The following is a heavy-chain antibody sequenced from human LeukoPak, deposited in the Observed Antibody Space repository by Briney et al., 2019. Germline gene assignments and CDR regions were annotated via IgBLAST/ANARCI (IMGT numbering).Heavy chain of an antibody. D-gene: IGHD1-1*01. CDR1: GGSISSSNW. CDR3: ARHWEL. V-gene: IGHV4-4*02. Sequence: SGTLPLTCAVSGGSISSSNWGIWVRRPPGKGLEWIGSIYYSASTYYNPSLKSRVTISVDTSKNQFSLKLSSVTAADTAVYYCARHWELWGQGTMVTVSS. J-gene: IGHJ3*01. CDR2: IYYSAST.